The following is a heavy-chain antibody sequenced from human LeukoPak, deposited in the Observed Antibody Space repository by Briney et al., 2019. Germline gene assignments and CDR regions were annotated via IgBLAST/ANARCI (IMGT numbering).Heavy chain of an antibody. D-gene: IGHD6-19*01. CDR1: GFTVSSNY. Sequence: GGSLRLSCAASGFTVSSNYMSWVRQAPGKGLEWVSVIFGGGSTYYADSVKGRFTISRDNSKNTLYLQMNSLRAEDTAVYYCAKESGAVAGLFDYWGQGTLVTVSS. CDR2: IFGGGST. V-gene: IGHV3-53*01. CDR3: AKESGAVAGLFDY. J-gene: IGHJ4*02.